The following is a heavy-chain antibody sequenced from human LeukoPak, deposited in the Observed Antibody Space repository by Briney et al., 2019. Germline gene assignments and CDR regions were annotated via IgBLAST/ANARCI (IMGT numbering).Heavy chain of an antibody. V-gene: IGHV3-74*01. CDR1: GNYW. D-gene: IGHD2-2*01. CDR3: VSFYETY. Sequence: GGSLRLSCAASGNYWMHWVRQAPGKGLVRVSHINSDGSWTSYADSVKGRFTISKDNAKNTAYLQMNNLRAEDTAVYYFVSFYETYWGRGTLVTVSS. CDR2: INSDGSWT. J-gene: IGHJ4*02.